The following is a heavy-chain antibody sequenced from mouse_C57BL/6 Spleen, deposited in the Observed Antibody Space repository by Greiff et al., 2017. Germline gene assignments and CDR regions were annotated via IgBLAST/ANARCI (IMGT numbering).Heavy chain of an antibody. V-gene: IGHV1-54*01. CDR3: AREGLLRYYFDY. CDR1: GYAFTNYL. D-gene: IGHD1-1*01. Sequence: QVQLQQSGAELVRPGTSVKVSCKASGYAFTNYLIEWVKQRPGQGLEWIGVINPGSGGTNYNEKFKGKATLTADKSSSTAYMQLSSLTSEDSAVXVCAREGLLRYYFDYWGQGTTLTVSS. J-gene: IGHJ2*01. CDR2: INPGSGGT.